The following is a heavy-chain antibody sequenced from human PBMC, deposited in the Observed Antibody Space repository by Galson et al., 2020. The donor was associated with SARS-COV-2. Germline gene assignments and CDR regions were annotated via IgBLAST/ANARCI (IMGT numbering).Heavy chain of an antibody. Sequence: SETLSLTCSVFGYSISSGYYWGWIRQSPGKGPEWIGSVHERGSFYYNPSLKSRVTISRDTSKNQFSLRLNSVTAADAAMFYCVRVASGSYAYVDYWGQGILVSVSS. D-gene: IGHD1-26*01. CDR3: VRVASGSYAYVDY. CDR2: VHERGSF. V-gene: IGHV4-38-2*02. J-gene: IGHJ4*02. CDR1: GYSISSGYY.